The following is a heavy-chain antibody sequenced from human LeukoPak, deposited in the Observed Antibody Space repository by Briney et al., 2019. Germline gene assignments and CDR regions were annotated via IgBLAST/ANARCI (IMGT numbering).Heavy chain of an antibody. CDR1: GFTFSSYG. CDR3: AKSYSSSSFDY. CDR2: ISYEGSNK. V-gene: IGHV3-30*18. Sequence: GGSLRLSCAASGFTFSSYGMHWVRQAPGKGLEWVAVISYEGSNKYYADSVKGRFTISRDNSKNTLYLQMNSLRAEDTAVYYCAKSYSSSSFDYWGQGTLVTVSS. J-gene: IGHJ4*02. D-gene: IGHD6-6*01.